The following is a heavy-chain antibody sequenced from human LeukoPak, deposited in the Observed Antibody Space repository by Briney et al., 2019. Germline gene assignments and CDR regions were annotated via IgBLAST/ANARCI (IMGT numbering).Heavy chain of an antibody. Sequence: PGGSLRLSCAASGFTFSSYAMSWVRQAPGKGLEWVSYISSSSSTIYYADSVKGRFTISRDNAKNSLYLQMNSLRAEDTAVYYCARNYYDSSGSLPENARSGFWGQGTLVTVSS. CDR2: ISSSSSTI. V-gene: IGHV3-48*04. CDR1: GFTFSSYA. D-gene: IGHD3-22*01. CDR3: ARNYYDSSGSLPENARSGF. J-gene: IGHJ4*02.